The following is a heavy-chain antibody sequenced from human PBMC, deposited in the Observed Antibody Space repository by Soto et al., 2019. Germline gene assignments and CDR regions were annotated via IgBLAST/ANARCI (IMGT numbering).Heavy chain of an antibody. V-gene: IGHV1-18*01. CDR2: ISAYNGNT. Sequence: ASVKVSCKASGYTFTSYGISWVRQAPGQGLEWMGWISAYNGNTNYAQKLQGRVTMTTDTSTSTAYMELRSLRSDDTDVYYCARDGYSGSYQWYFDYWGQGTLVTVSS. CDR1: GYTFTSYG. D-gene: IGHD1-26*01. CDR3: ARDGYSGSYQWYFDY. J-gene: IGHJ4*02.